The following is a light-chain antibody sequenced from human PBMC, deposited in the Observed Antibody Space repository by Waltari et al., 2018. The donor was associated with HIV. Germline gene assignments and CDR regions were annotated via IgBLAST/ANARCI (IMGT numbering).Light chain of an antibody. Sequence: QSVLTQPPSVSGAPGQTVTISCTGSNSNIGAGYDVNWYQQLPGTAPQLLIEVNTNRPSGVPYRFSGSKSGTSASLAISGLRSEDEADYYCAAWDDSLSGPGVFGGGTKLTVL. CDR1: NSNIGAGYD. CDR3: AAWDDSLSGPGV. CDR2: VNT. V-gene: IGLV1-40*01. J-gene: IGLJ3*02.